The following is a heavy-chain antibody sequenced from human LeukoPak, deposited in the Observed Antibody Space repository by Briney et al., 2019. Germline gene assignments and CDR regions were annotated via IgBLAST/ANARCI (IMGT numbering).Heavy chain of an antibody. Sequence: PGGSLRLSCAASGFTFSSYWMSWVRQAPGEGLEWVANIKQDGTEKYCMDSVKGRFSISRDNAKNSLYLQMNALRAEDTAVYYCARDVRPDCWGQGTLVTVST. CDR3: ARDVRPDC. CDR1: GFTFSSYW. V-gene: IGHV3-7*04. CDR2: IKQDGTEK. J-gene: IGHJ4*02. D-gene: IGHD6-6*01.